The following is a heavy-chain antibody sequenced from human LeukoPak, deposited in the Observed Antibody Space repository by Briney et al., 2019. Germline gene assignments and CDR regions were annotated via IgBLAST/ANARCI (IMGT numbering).Heavy chain of an antibody. Sequence: TGGSLRLSCAASGFTFSTYSMSWVRQAPGKGLEWVSYISSSRTTIYYADSVKGQLTISRDNAKKSLFLHMDGLRDEDTAVYYCARDLDGDYGGWFDAWGQGTPVTVSS. CDR1: GFTFSTYS. CDR2: ISSSRTTI. J-gene: IGHJ5*02. CDR3: ARDLDGDYGGWFDA. V-gene: IGHV3-48*02. D-gene: IGHD4-17*01.